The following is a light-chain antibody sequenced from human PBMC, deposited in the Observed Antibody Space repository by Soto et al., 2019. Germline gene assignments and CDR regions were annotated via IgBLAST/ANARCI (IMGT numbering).Light chain of an antibody. Sequence: DIQITQSPSTLSGSVGDRVTITCRASQTISSWLAWYQQKPGKAPKLLIYKASTLKSGVPSRFNGSGSGTEFTLTISSLQPDDFATYYCQHYNSYSEAFGQGTKV. J-gene: IGKJ1*01. CDR1: QTISSW. CDR2: KAS. CDR3: QHYNSYSEA. V-gene: IGKV1-5*03.